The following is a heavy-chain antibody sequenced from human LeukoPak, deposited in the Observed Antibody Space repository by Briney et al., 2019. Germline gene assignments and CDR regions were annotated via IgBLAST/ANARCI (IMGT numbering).Heavy chain of an antibody. D-gene: IGHD1-26*01. V-gene: IGHV4-31*03. CDR2: IYYSGST. J-gene: IGHJ4*02. CDR3: ARAAGIVGALLRFHY. Sequence: SETLSLTCTVSGGSISSGGYYWSWIRQHPGKGLEWIGYIYYSGSTYYNPSLKSRVTISVDTSKNQFSLKLSSVTAADTAVYYCARAAGIVGALLRFHYWGQGTLVTVSS. CDR1: GGSISSGGYY.